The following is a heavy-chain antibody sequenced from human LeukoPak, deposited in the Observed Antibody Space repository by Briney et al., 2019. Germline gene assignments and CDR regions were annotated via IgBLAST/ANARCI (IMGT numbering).Heavy chain of an antibody. CDR2: IKSKTDGGTT. V-gene: IGHV3-15*01. D-gene: IGHD3-9*01. CDR3: TTKVLRYFDWLPPDDY. J-gene: IGHJ4*02. Sequence: GGSLRLSCAASGFTFSNAWMSWVRQAPGKGLEWVGRIKSKTDGGTTDYAAPVKGRFTISRDDSKNTLYLQMNSLKTEDTAVYHCTTKVLRYFDWLPPDDYWGQGTLVTVSS. CDR1: GFTFSNAW.